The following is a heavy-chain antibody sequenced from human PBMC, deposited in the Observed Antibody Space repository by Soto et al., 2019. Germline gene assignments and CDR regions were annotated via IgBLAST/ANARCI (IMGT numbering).Heavy chain of an antibody. CDR1: GGTFSTSA. Sequence: QVQLEQSGAEVKKPGSSVKVSCKASGGTFSTSAISWVRQAPGQGLEWMGGIMPIFRTPDYAQKFQGRVTITADESTSTAYMELSSLRSEDTAVYYCAREKGSGGYDYWGQGTLVTVSS. D-gene: IGHD6-19*01. J-gene: IGHJ4*02. CDR3: AREKGSGGYDY. V-gene: IGHV1-69*13. CDR2: IMPIFRTP.